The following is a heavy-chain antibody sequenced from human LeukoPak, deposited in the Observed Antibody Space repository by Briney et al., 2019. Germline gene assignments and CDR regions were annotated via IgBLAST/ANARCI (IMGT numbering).Heavy chain of an antibody. CDR2: ISSSSTYV. J-gene: IGHJ4*02. D-gene: IGHD6-13*01. CDR3: ARERSTSWYWDY. Sequence: GGSLRLSCAASGFTFSSYSMNWVRQAPGKGLEWVSSISSSSTYVYYADSVKGRFTISRDSAKNSLYLQMNSLRPEDTAVYYCARERSTSWYWDYWGQGTLVTVSS. V-gene: IGHV3-21*01. CDR1: GFTFSSYS.